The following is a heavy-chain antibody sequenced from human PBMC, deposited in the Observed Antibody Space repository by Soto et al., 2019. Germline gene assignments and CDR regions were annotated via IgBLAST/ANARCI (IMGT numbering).Heavy chain of an antibody. CDR1: GFTFSLYG. D-gene: IGHD2-2*01. CDR2: IWYDGSNK. Sequence: GGSLRLSCAASGFTFSLYGMHWVRQAPGKGREWVAVIWYDGSNKYYADSVKGRFTISRDNSNNTLYLQMNSLRAEDTAVYYCARDPSPPYCSSTSCRGGFDPWGQGALVTVSS. J-gene: IGHJ5*02. CDR3: ARDPSPPYCSSTSCRGGFDP. V-gene: IGHV3-33*01.